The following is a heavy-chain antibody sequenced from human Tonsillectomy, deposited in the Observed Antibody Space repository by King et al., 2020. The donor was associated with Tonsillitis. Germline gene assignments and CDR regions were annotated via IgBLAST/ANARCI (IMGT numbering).Heavy chain of an antibody. Sequence: EVQLVESGGGLVQPGGSLRLSCAASGFTFSSYAMSWIRQAPGKGLEWVSAISGSGRSTYYADSVKGRFTISRDNSKNTLYLQVNSLRAEDTAVYYCAKDGEDYYESSAYEEGYFDNWGQGTLVTVSS. D-gene: IGHD3-22*01. V-gene: IGHV3-23*04. CDR3: AKDGEDYYESSAYEEGYFDN. CDR2: ISGSGRST. CDR1: GFTFSSYA. J-gene: IGHJ4*02.